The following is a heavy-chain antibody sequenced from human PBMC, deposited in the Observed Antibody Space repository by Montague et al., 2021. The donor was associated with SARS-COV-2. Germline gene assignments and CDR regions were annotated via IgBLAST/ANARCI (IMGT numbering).Heavy chain of an antibody. V-gene: IGHV6-1*01. D-gene: IGHD1-26*01. Sequence: CAISGDSVSGNRATCHWNKQSPSIRLEWLGRTYYMSRWSNDYAVSVRSRIIINPDTSTNQFSLQLSSVTPEDTAVYFCARERWAVGVSFDYWGQGTLVTVSS. CDR1: GDSVSGNRAT. J-gene: IGHJ4*02. CDR2: TYYMSRWSN. CDR3: ARERWAVGVSFDY.